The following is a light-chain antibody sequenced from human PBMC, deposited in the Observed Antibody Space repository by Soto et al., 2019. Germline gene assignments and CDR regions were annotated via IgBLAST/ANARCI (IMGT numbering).Light chain of an antibody. Sequence: DIQMTQSPSSLSASVGDRVTITFRASQNIRRYLNWYQQKQGKAPKLLIYATSSLQSGVPSRFSGSGSGADFTLTIRSLQPEDFATYYCHQTSNIPFTFGGGTKVEN. J-gene: IGKJ4*01. V-gene: IGKV1-39*01. CDR2: ATS. CDR3: HQTSNIPFT. CDR1: QNIRRY.